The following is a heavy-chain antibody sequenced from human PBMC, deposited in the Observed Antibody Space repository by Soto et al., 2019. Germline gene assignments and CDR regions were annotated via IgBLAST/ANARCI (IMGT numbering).Heavy chain of an antibody. V-gene: IGHV4-34*01. J-gene: IGHJ5*02. D-gene: IGHD1-26*01. CDR1: GGSFSGYY. Sequence: QVQLQQWGAGLLKPSETLSLTCAVYGGSFSGYYWSWIRQPPGKGLEWIGEINHSGSTNYNPSLNGRVTLSVDTSKNQFSLKLSSVTAADTAVYYCARGAVVGANRKWFDPWGQGTLVTVSS. CDR2: INHSGST. CDR3: ARGAVVGANRKWFDP.